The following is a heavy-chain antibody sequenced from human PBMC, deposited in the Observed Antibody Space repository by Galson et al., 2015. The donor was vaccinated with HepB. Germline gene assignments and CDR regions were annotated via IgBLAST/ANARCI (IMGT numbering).Heavy chain of an antibody. J-gene: IGHJ4*02. CDR2: ITWDGGST. CDR1: GFTFADHT. Sequence: SLRLSCAASGFTFADHTMHWVRQVPGKGLEWVSLITWDGGSTSYADSVEGRFTISRDNSKNSLYLQMNSLRTEDSALYYCAPTGGGGGSLTLDYWGQGTLVTVSS. D-gene: IGHD2-15*01. V-gene: IGHV3-43*01. CDR3: APTGGGGGSLTLDY.